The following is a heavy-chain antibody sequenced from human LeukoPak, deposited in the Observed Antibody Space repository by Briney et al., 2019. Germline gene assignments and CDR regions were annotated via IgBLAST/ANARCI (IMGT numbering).Heavy chain of an antibody. J-gene: IGHJ4*02. V-gene: IGHV3-30-3*01. CDR1: GFTFSSYA. Sequence: GRSLRLSCAASGFTFSSYAMHWVRQAPGKGLEWVAVISYDGSNKYYADSVKGRSTISRDNSKNTLYLQMNSLRAEDTAVYYCARSSYYYDSSGYYLYWGQGTLVTVSS. D-gene: IGHD3-22*01. CDR2: ISYDGSNK. CDR3: ARSSYYYDSSGYYLY.